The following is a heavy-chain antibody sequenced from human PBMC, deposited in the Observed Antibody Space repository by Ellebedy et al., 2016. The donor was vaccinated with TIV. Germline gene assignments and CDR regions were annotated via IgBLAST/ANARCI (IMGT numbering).Heavy chain of an antibody. CDR1: GFTFTGSA. V-gene: IGHV3-73*01. Sequence: GESLKISXAASGFTFTGSAMHWVRQASGKGLEWVCRIRSKANSYATAYAASVKGRFTISRDDSKNTAYLQMNILKTEDTAVYYCTRQVEMATITRYYYYGMDVWGQGTTVTVSS. CDR3: TRQVEMATITRYYYYGMDV. D-gene: IGHD5-24*01. CDR2: IRSKANSYAT. J-gene: IGHJ6*02.